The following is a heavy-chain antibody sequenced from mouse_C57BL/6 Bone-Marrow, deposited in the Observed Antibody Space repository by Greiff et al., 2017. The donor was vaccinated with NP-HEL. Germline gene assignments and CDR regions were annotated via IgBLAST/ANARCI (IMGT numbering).Heavy chain of an antibody. V-gene: IGHV5-4*03. D-gene: IGHD2-5*01. Sequence: EVMLVESGGGLVKPGGSLKLSCAASGFTFSSYAMSWVRQTPEKRLEWVATISDGGSYTSYPDNVKGRFTISRDNAKNNLYLQRSHLKSEDTAMDYCARVRGGSNPYYAMDYWGQGTSVTVSS. J-gene: IGHJ4*01. CDR1: GFTFSSYA. CDR2: ISDGGSYT. CDR3: ARVRGGSNPYYAMDY.